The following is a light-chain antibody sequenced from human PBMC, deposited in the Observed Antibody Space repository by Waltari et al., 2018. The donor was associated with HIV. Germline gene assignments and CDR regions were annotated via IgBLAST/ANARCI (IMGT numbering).Light chain of an antibody. CDR2: DDV. J-gene: IGLJ2*01. CDR3: QVWDSSSDHL. V-gene: IGLV3-21*02. Sequence: SFVPTQPPSVSVAPGQTARITCGANNIGSKNVHWYQQKSGQAPVLVVYDDVGRTSGIPERCPGSNSGNTAILTISRVEAGDEADYYCQVWDSSSDHLFGGGTKLTVL. CDR1: NIGSKN.